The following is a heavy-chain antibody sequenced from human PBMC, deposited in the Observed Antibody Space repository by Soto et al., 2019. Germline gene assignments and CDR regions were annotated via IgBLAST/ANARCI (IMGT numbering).Heavy chain of an antibody. V-gene: IGHV4-59*01. D-gene: IGHD6-19*01. CDR1: GGPMSSYY. Sequence: KPSVTLSLTCTVSGGPMSSYYWSWIRQPPGKGLEWIGYIYYSGSTNYNPSLKSRVTISVDTSKNQFSLKLSSVTAADTAVYYCAREHRSGWYYFDYWGQGTLVTDSS. CDR2: IYYSGST. CDR3: AREHRSGWYYFDY. J-gene: IGHJ4*02.